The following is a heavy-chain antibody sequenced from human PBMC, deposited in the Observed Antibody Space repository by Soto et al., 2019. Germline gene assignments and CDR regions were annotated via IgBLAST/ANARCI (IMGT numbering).Heavy chain of an antibody. Sequence: QVQLQESGPGLVKPSQTLSLTCTVSGGSIGSGSYYWSWIRQHPGKGLEWIGYINYSGSTFYIPSLKRRVTTSIATSTNPFSLKRSSVTAADKAVYYCARAGYDRDGGGYYYFDYWGQGTLVTVSS. V-gene: IGHV4-31*03. CDR1: GGSIGSGSYY. CDR3: ARAGYDRDGGGYYYFDY. J-gene: IGHJ4*02. D-gene: IGHD3-22*01. CDR2: INYSGST.